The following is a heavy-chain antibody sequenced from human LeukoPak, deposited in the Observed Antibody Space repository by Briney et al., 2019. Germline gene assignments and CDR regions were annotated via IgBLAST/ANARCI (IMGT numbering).Heavy chain of an antibody. CDR3: ARQGGPFDY. V-gene: IGHV4-39*01. D-gene: IGHD2-15*01. CDR1: GDSITGYY. J-gene: IGHJ4*02. CDR2: IYYTGNT. Sequence: PSETLSLTCSVSGDSITGYYWGWIRQPPGKGLEWIGNIYYTGNTYYNPSLKSRVTISVDTSKNQFSLNLSSLTAADTAVYYCARQGGPFDYWGQGTLVTVSS.